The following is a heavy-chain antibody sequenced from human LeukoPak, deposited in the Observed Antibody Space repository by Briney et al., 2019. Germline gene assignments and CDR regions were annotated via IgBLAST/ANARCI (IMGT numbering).Heavy chain of an antibody. V-gene: IGHV3-7*01. Sequence: GGSLRLSCAASGFSFSNYWMSWVRQAPGKGLEWVANIKQDESEKDYVDSVKGRFTISRDNAKNSLYLQMNSLRAEDTAVYYCAGYGSGRPYWGQGTLVTVSS. CDR2: IKQDESEK. CDR1: GFSFSNYW. D-gene: IGHD3-10*01. CDR3: AGYGSGRPY. J-gene: IGHJ4*02.